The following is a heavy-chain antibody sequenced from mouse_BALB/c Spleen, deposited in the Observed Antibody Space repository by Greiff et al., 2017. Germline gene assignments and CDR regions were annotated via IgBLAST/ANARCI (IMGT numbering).Heavy chain of an antibody. CDR1: GYSITSGYY. CDR3: ARSPYDYDGGAWFAY. CDR2: ISYDGSN. Sequence: DVKLQESGPGLVKPSQSLSLTCSVTGYSITSGYYWNWIRQFPGNKLEWMGYISYDGSNNYNPSLKNRISITRDTSKNQFFLKLNSVTTEDTATYYCARSPYDYDGGAWFAYWGQGTLVTVSA. V-gene: IGHV3-6*02. D-gene: IGHD2-4*01. J-gene: IGHJ3*01.